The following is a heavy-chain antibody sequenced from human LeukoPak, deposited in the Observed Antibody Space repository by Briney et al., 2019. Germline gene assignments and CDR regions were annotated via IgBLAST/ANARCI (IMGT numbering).Heavy chain of an antibody. Sequence: ASVKVSCKASGYSFSSYSISWVRQAPGQGLEWMGWISAYNGNTIYAQKVKGRVTMTTDTSTSTAYMELRSLKSDDTAVYYCAKVRDDSSGYCYGRVLEYWGQGTLVTVSS. CDR2: ISAYNGNT. V-gene: IGHV1-18*01. CDR3: AKVRDDSSGYCYGRVLEY. CDR1: GYSFSSYS. J-gene: IGHJ4*02. D-gene: IGHD3-22*01.